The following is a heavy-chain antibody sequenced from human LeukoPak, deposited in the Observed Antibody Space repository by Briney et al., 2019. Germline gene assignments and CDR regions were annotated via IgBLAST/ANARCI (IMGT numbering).Heavy chain of an antibody. J-gene: IGHJ4*02. V-gene: IGHV4-34*01. D-gene: IGHD6-13*01. Sequence: PSETLSLTCAVYGGSFSGYYWTWIRQPPGQGLEWIGEINHSGSTNYNPSLKSRVTISVDTSKNQFSLKLSSVTPADTAVYYCASGAVAGTVDYWGQGTLVTVSS. CDR2: INHSGST. CDR3: ASGAVAGTVDY. CDR1: GGSFSGYY.